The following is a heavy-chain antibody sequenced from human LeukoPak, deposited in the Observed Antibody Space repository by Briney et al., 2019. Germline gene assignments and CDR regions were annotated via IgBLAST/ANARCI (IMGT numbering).Heavy chain of an antibody. CDR1: GGSISSYY. D-gene: IGHD3-22*01. V-gene: IGHV4-4*07. J-gene: IGHJ4*02. Sequence: SETLSLTCTVSGGSISSYYWSWIRQPAGKGLEWIGRIYTSGSTNYNPSLKSRVTMSVDTSKNQFSLKLSSVTAADTAVYYCARGGNHYYDSSGRFDYWGQGTLVTVSS. CDR3: ARGGNHYYDSSGRFDY. CDR2: IYTSGST.